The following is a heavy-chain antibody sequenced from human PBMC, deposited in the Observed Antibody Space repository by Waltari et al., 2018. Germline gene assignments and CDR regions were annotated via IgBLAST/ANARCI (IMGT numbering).Heavy chain of an antibody. CDR2: IIPIFCTA. CDR1: GGTFSSYA. D-gene: IGHD3-16*01. J-gene: IGHJ4*02. Sequence: QVQLVQSGAEVKKPGSSVKVSCKASGGTFSSYAISWVRQAPGQGLEWMGRIIPIFCTATYAQKSQGRVTITADKSTSTAYMELSSLRSEDTAVYYCAREGIMITFGGVIGYFDYWGQGTLVTVSS. CDR3: AREGIMITFGGVIGYFDY. V-gene: IGHV1-69*08.